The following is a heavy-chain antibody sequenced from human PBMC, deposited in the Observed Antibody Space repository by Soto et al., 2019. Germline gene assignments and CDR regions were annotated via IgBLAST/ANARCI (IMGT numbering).Heavy chain of an antibody. CDR2: ISYDGSNK. CDR3: AKDRGYDSSGYHLDY. V-gene: IGHV3-30*18. J-gene: IGHJ4*02. D-gene: IGHD3-22*01. Sequence: GSLRLSCAASGFTFSSYGMHWVRQAPGKGLEWVAVISYDGSNKYYADSVKGRFTISRDNSKNTLYLQMNSLRAEDTAVYYCAKDRGYDSSGYHLDYWGQGTLVTVSS. CDR1: GFTFSSYG.